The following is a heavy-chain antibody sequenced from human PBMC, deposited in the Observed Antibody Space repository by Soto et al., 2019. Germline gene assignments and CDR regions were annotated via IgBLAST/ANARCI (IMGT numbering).Heavy chain of an antibody. Sequence: ASVKVSCKASGYTFTSYDINWVRQATGQGLEWMGWMNPNSGNTGYAQKFQGRVTMTRNTSISTAYMELSSLRSEDTAVYYCAKDSSGWYQNWFDPWGQGTLVTVSS. V-gene: IGHV1-8*01. CDR1: GYTFTSYD. CDR2: MNPNSGNT. CDR3: AKDSSGWYQNWFDP. J-gene: IGHJ5*02. D-gene: IGHD6-19*01.